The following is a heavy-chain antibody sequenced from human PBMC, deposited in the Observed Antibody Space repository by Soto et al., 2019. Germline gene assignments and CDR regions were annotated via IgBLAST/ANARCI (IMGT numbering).Heavy chain of an antibody. V-gene: IGHV3-23*01. CDR3: ARDQGTMIVGYYGMDV. CDR1: GFTFSSFA. CDR2: ISGSGGNT. Sequence: EVQLLESGGGLVQPGGSLRLSCAASGFTFSSFAMRWVRQAPGKGLEWVSGISGSGGNTYYADSVKGRFTISRDNSKNTLYLQMNSLRAEDTAVYYCARDQGTMIVGYYGMDVWGQGTTVTVSS. J-gene: IGHJ6*02. D-gene: IGHD3-22*01.